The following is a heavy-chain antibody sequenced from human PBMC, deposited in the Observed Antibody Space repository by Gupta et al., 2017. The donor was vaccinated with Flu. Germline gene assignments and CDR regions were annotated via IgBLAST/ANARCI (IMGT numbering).Heavy chain of an antibody. V-gene: IGHV1-2*02. CDR2: INPNSGGA. CDR3: ASNPGGVGTYYYYGLDV. J-gene: IGHJ6*02. Sequence: MYWVRQAPGQGLEWMGGINPNSGGADYAQKFQGRITMTRDTSLSTAYMELSRLTSDDTAVYYCASNPGGVGTYYYYGLDVWGQGTTVIVSS. D-gene: IGHD3-3*01.